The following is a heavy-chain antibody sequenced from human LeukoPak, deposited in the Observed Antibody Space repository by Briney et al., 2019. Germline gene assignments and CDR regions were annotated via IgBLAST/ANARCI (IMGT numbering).Heavy chain of an antibody. CDR3: VRYGAGWYKDY. CDR1: GFTFSSYA. Sequence: PGGSLRLSCAASGFTFSSYAMSWVRQAPGKGLQWVSAISGSGGSTYYADSVKGRFTISRDNSKNTLYLQMSSLRAEDTAVYYCVRYGAGWYKDYWGQGTLVTVSS. J-gene: IGHJ4*02. V-gene: IGHV3-23*01. D-gene: IGHD6-19*01. CDR2: ISGSGGST.